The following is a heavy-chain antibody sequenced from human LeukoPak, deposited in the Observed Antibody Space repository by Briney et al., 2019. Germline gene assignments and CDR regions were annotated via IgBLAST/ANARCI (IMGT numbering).Heavy chain of an antibody. D-gene: IGHD3-22*01. CDR2: IYTSGST. CDR3: ARRGFYFDSSGLRYAFDI. CDR1: GGSISSYY. V-gene: IGHV4-4*07. J-gene: IGHJ3*02. Sequence: SETLSLTCTVSGGSISSYYWSWIRQPAGKGLEWIGRIYTSGSTNYNPSLKSRVTISIDTSNNQFSLKLSSVTAADTAVYYCARRGFYFDSSGLRYAFDIWGQGTMVTFSS.